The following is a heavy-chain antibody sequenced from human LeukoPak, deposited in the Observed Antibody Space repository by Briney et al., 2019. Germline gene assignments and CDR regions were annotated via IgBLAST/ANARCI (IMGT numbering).Heavy chain of an antibody. Sequence: PGKSLRLSCAASGFTVISNYMSWVRQAPGKGLECVSVIHDGGITYYADSVKGRFTISRDNSKNTVYLQMYSLRAGDTAVYYCARTHPTGYFDYWGQGTLVTVSS. J-gene: IGHJ4*02. CDR2: IHDGGIT. D-gene: IGHD1-14*01. CDR3: ARTHPTGYFDY. CDR1: GFTVISNY. V-gene: IGHV3-53*01.